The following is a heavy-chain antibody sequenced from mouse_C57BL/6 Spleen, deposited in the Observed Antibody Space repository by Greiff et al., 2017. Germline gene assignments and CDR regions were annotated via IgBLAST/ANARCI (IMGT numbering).Heavy chain of an antibody. J-gene: IGHJ4*01. CDR3: TREGNPYAMDY. Sequence: EVQWVESGEGLVKPGGSLKLSCAASGFTFSSYAMSWVRQTPEKRLEWVAYISSGGDYIYYADTVKGRFTISRDNARNTLYLQMSSLKSEDTAMYYCTREGNPYAMDYWGQGTSVTVSS. CDR2: ISSGGDYI. CDR1: GFTFSSYA. V-gene: IGHV5-9-1*02. D-gene: IGHD2-1*01.